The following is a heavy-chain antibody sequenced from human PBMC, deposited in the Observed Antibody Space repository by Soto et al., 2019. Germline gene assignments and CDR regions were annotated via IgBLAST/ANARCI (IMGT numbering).Heavy chain of an antibody. Sequence: GESLKISCQASGYSFTSYWITWVRQRPGKGLEWMGRIDPSDSYTKYSPSFQGHVTLSTDKSINTAYLQWSGLKASDTAIYYCAKVAAEGNWSDPWGQGTLVTVSS. J-gene: IGHJ5*02. CDR2: IDPSDSYT. V-gene: IGHV5-10-1*01. D-gene: IGHD2-15*01. CDR3: AKVAAEGNWSDP. CDR1: GYSFTSYW.